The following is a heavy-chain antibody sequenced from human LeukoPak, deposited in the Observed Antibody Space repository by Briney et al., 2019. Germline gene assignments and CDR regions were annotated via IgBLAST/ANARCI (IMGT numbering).Heavy chain of an antibody. CDR1: GGSISTYY. J-gene: IGHJ4*02. D-gene: IGHD6-13*01. CDR2: IYYSGST. V-gene: IGHV4-59*08. CDR3: ARKGAAGPSFDY. Sequence: SETLSLTCTVSGGSISTYYWNWIRQPPGKGLEWIGYIYYSGSTYYNPSLKSRVTISVDTSKNQFSLKLNSVTAADTAVYFCARKGAAGPSFDYWGQGTLVTVPS.